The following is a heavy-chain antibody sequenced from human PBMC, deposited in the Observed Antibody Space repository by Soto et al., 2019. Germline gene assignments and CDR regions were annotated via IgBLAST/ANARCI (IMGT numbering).Heavy chain of an antibody. CDR1: GGSISSGDYS. CDR2: IYYSGST. J-gene: IGHJ4*02. V-gene: IGHV4-30-4*01. CDR3: ARARHYSNYYDSSGYNDY. D-gene: IGHD3-22*01. Sequence: SETLSLTCTVSGGSISSGDYSCSWIRQPPWKGLEWIGYIYYSGSTYYNPSLKSRVTISVDTSKNQFSLKLSSVTAADTAVYYCARARHYSNYYDSSGYNDYRAQGXLVTVSS.